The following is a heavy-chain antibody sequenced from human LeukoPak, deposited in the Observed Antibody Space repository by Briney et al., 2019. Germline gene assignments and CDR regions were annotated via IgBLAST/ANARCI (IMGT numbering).Heavy chain of an antibody. CDR2: LSSSGSAF. CDR3: ARSARLMKGVVEVTALDD. V-gene: IGHV3-48*03. Sequence: GGSLRLSCEDSGFTFRSYEMNWVRQAPGKGLEWIAYLSSSGSAFSYADSVKGRFTIARDNTKNSVYLEMNSLRADDTAVYYCARSARLMKGVVEVTALDDWGQGTLVTVSS. J-gene: IGHJ4*02. CDR1: GFTFRSYE. D-gene: IGHD3-3*01.